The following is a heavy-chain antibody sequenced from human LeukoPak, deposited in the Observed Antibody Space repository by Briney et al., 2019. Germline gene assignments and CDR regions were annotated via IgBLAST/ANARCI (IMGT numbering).Heavy chain of an antibody. CDR3: ARVDSSAIDY. D-gene: IGHD6-6*01. J-gene: IGHJ4*02. CDR2: IYYSGST. CDR1: GGSISSHY. Sequence: PSETLSLTCTVPGGSISSHYWSWIRQPPGKGLEWIGYIYYSGSTNYNPSLKSRVTITVDTSKNQFSLKLSSVTAADTAVYYCARVDSSAIDYWGQGTLVTVSS. V-gene: IGHV4-59*11.